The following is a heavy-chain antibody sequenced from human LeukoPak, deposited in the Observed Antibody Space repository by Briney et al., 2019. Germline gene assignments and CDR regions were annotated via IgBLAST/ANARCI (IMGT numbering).Heavy chain of an antibody. CDR3: ARVDSYGVNGMDV. Sequence: GGSLRLSCAASGFTFSSYEMNWVRQAPGKGLEWVSYISSSGSTIYYADSVKGRFTISRDNAKNSLYLQMNSLRAEDTAVYYCARVDSYGVNGMDVWGQGTTVTVSS. D-gene: IGHD5-18*01. J-gene: IGHJ6*02. CDR2: ISSSGSTI. CDR1: GFTFSSYE. V-gene: IGHV3-48*03.